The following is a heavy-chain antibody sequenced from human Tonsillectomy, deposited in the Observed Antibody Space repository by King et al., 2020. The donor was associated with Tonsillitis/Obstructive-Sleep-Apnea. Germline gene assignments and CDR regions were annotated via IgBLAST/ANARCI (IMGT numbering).Heavy chain of an antibody. V-gene: IGHV3-9*01. Sequence: QLVQSGGGLEQPGRSLRLSCAASGFTFDDYAMYWVRQAPGKGLEWVSGISWNSGKIVYADSVKGRFTISRDNAKNYLYLQMNSLRPEDTALYYCAKDLIKAESGTPGDAFDIWGQGTMVTVSS. D-gene: IGHD6-13*01. CDR3: AKDLIKAESGTPGDAFDI. CDR2: ISWNSGKI. CDR1: GFTFDDYA. J-gene: IGHJ3*02.